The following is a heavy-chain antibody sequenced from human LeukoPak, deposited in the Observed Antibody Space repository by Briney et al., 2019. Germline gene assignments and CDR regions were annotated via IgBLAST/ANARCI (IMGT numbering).Heavy chain of an antibody. CDR2: IFYSGSA. V-gene: IGHV4-59*12. CDR1: GGSISPYY. Sequence: PSDTLSLTCTVSGGSISPYYWSWIRQPPGKELEWIAFIFYSGSAHYNPSLTSRVTISVDTSKNQLSLKLSSVTAAVTAVYYCARVGQTRVSDIWGQGTMVTVSS. J-gene: IGHJ3*02. CDR3: ARVGQTRVSDI.